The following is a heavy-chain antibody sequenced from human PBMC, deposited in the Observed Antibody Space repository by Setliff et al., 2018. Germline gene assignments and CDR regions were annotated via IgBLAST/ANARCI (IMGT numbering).Heavy chain of an antibody. V-gene: IGHV4-61*09. J-gene: IGHJ4*02. D-gene: IGHD7-27*01. CDR3: AKYPSKLPELGIYGRFDF. CDR2: IYTSWST. Sequence: SETLSLTCTVSGDSISSRTYYWSWIRQPAGKGLEWIGHIYTSWSTIYNPSLKSRLTISLDTSKNQFSLKLNSVTAADTAVYYCAKYPSKLPELGIYGRFDFWGQGTPVTVSS. CDR1: GDSISSRTYY.